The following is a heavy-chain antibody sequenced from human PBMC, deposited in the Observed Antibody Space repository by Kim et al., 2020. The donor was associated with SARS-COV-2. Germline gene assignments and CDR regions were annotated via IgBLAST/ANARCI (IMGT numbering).Heavy chain of an antibody. Sequence: SETLSLTCAVYGGSFSGYYWSWIRQPPGKGLEWIGEINHSGSTNYNPSLKSRVTISVDTSKNQFSLKLSSVTAADTAVYYCARGQGLYDPFDYWGQGTLVTVSS. CDR2: INHSGST. D-gene: IGHD2-2*02. CDR1: GGSFSGYY. V-gene: IGHV4-34*01. J-gene: IGHJ4*02. CDR3: ARGQGLYDPFDY.